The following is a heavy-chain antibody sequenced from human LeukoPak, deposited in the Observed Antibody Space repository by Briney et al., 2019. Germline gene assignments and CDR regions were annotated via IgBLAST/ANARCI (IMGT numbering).Heavy chain of an antibody. V-gene: IGHV4-61*02. D-gene: IGHD3-3*01. CDR1: GGPISSGSYY. CDR2: IYTSGST. CDR3: ARAYDFWSGYYFDP. J-gene: IGHJ5*02. Sequence: SETLSLTCTVSGGPISSGSYYWSWIRQPAGKGLEWIGRIYTSGSTNYNPSLKSRVTISVDTSKNQFSLKLSSVTAADTAVYYCARAYDFWSGYYFDPWGQGTLVTVSS.